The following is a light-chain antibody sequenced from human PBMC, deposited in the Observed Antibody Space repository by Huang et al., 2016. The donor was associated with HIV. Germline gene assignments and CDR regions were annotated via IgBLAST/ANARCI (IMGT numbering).Light chain of an antibody. CDR3: QQYDSSLRGT. CDR2: GAS. V-gene: IGKV3-20*01. J-gene: IGKJ4*01. CDR1: QSVSSNF. Sequence: EVVLTQSPGTLSLSQGERATLSCRASQSVSSNFLAWYQQKRGLAPRLLIYGASIRATGVPDRFHGSGSETDFTLTTSRLEPEDVAVYYCQQYDSSLRGTFGGGTKVEIK.